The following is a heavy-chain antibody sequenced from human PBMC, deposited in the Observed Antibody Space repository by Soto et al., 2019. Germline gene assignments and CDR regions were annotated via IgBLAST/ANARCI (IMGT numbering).Heavy chain of an antibody. CDR2: INHSGST. CDR3: ARDKITGLFDY. CDR1: GGSFSGYY. Sequence: QVQLQQWGAGLLKPSETLSLTCAVYGGSFSGYYWTWIRQPPGTGLEWIGEINHSGSTNYNPSLKSRVTISVDPSKYQFSLKLTSVTAADTAVYYCARDKITGLFDYWGQGTLVTVSS. J-gene: IGHJ4*02. D-gene: IGHD2-8*02. V-gene: IGHV4-34*01.